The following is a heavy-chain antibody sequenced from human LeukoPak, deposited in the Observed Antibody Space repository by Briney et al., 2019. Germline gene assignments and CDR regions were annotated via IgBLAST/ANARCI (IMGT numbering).Heavy chain of an antibody. V-gene: IGHV3-23*01. CDR3: AKASYSTGWDYGMDV. CDR1: RFSFGRYA. J-gene: IGHJ6*02. CDR2: ISGSGGST. D-gene: IGHD6-19*01. Sequence: GGSLRLSCAASRFSFGRYAMGWVRQAPGKGLEWVSAISGSGGSTYYVDSVKGRFTISRDNSKNTLYLQMNSLRAEDTAVYYCAKASYSTGWDYGMDVWGQGTTVTVSS.